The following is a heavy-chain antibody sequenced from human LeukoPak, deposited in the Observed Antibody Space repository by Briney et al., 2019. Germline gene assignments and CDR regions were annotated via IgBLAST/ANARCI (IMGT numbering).Heavy chain of an antibody. D-gene: IGHD2-15*01. V-gene: IGHV3-23*01. Sequence: GGSLRLSCAASGFTFSSYAMSWVRQAPGKGLEWVSAISGSGGSTYYADSVKGRFTTSRDNSKNTLYLQMNSLRAEDTAVYYCAGRYCSGGSCYYARWGQGTLVTVSS. CDR1: GFTFSSYA. CDR3: AGRYCSGGSCYYAR. J-gene: IGHJ4*02. CDR2: ISGSGGST.